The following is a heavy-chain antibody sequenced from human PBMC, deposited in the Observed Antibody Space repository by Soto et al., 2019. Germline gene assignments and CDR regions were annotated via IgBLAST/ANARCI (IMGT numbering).Heavy chain of an antibody. D-gene: IGHD6-19*01. CDR2: ISAYNGNT. CDR1: GYTFTSYG. CDR3: ARDSSIAVAGPTGNYYYYYGMDV. V-gene: IGHV1-18*01. Sequence: ASVKVSCKASGYTFTSYGISWVRQAPGQGLEWMGWISAYNGNTNYAQKLQGRVTMTTDTSTSTAYMELRSLRSDDTAVYYCARDSSIAVAGPTGNYYYYYGMDVWGQGTTVTVSS. J-gene: IGHJ6*02.